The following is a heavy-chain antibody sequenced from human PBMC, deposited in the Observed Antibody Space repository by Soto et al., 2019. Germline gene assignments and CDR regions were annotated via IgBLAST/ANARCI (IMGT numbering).Heavy chain of an antibody. J-gene: IGHJ6*02. Sequence: PGESLKISCKGSGYSFTSYWISWVRQMPGKGLEWMGRIDPSDSYTNYSPSFQGHVTISADKSISTACLQWSSLKASDTAMYYCARQSPANYGDYYYYGMDVWGQGTTVTVSS. CDR3: ARQSPANYGDYYYYGMDV. CDR2: IDPSDSYT. D-gene: IGHD4-17*01. V-gene: IGHV5-10-1*01. CDR1: GYSFTSYW.